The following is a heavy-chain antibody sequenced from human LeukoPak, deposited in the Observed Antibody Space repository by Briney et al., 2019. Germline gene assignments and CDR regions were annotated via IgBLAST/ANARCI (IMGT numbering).Heavy chain of an antibody. J-gene: IGHJ3*02. CDR2: INHSGST. CDR3: ARAGAVAGGKNAFDI. V-gene: IGHV4-34*01. D-gene: IGHD6-19*01. Sequence: SETLSLTCAVYGGSFSGYYWSWIRQPPGKGLEWVGEINHSGSTNYNPSLKSRVTISVDTSKNQFSLKLSSVTAADTAVYYCARAGAVAGGKNAFDIWGQGTMVTVSS. CDR1: GGSFSGYY.